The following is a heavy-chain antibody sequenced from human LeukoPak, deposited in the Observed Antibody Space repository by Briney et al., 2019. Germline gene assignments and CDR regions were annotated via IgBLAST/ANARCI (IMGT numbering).Heavy chain of an antibody. CDR1: GFTFGDYA. CDR3: TRDRRGDCGSYYVFDY. V-gene: IGHV3-49*03. Sequence: PGGSLRLSCTASGFTFGDYAMSWFRQAPGKGLEWVGFIRSKAYGGTTEYAASVKGRFTISRDDSKSIAYLQMNSLKTEDTAVYYCTRDRRGDCGSYYVFDYWGQGTLVTVSS. J-gene: IGHJ4*02. D-gene: IGHD1-26*01. CDR2: IRSKAYGGTT.